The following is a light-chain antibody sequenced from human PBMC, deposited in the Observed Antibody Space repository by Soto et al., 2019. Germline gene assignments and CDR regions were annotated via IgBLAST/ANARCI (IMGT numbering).Light chain of an antibody. CDR2: GAS. V-gene: IGKV3-20*01. Sequence: EIVLTQSPGTLSVSPGERVTLSCRASQSVSSNYLAWYHQRPGQAPRLLIFGASYRATGIPDRFSGSGSGPDFTLTISRLEPEDFAVYYCQQYSTSPPEFTFGPGTKVD. CDR3: QQYSTSPPEFT. J-gene: IGKJ3*01. CDR1: QSVSSNY.